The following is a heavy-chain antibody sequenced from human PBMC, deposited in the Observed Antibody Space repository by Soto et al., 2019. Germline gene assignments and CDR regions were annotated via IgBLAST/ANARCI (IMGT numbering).Heavy chain of an antibody. CDR3: ARLTYYDCWSGRYYFDY. Sequence: SETLSLTCTVSGGSIISGGYYWSLIRQHPGKGLEWIGYIYYSGSTYYNPSLKSRVTISVDTSKNQFSLKLSSVTAADTAVYYCARLTYYDCWSGRYYFDYWGQGTLVTVSS. V-gene: IGHV4-31*03. CDR2: IYYSGST. D-gene: IGHD3-3*01. CDR1: GGSIISGGYY. J-gene: IGHJ4*02.